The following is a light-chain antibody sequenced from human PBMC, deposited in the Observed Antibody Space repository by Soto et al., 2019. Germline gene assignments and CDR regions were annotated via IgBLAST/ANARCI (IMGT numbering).Light chain of an antibody. J-gene: IGLJ2*01. CDR2: KDS. V-gene: IGLV3-16*01. CDR1: ALPKKY. CDR3: LSADSSGTYVV. Sequence: SYELTQPPSVSVSLGQMARITCSGEALPKKYAYWYQQKPGQFPVLVIYKDSERPSGIPERFSGSSSGTKVTLTISGVQAEDEADYYCLSADSSGTYVVFGGGTQLTVL.